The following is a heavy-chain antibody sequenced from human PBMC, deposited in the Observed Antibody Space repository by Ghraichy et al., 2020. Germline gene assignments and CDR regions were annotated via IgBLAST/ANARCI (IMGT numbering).Heavy chain of an antibody. CDR2: IYYSGST. Sequence: SPTLSLTCTVSGGSISSYYWSWIRQPPGKGLEWIGYIYYSGSTNYNPSLKSRVTISVDTSKNQFSLKLSSVTAADTAVYYCARYRSYYYYYMDVWGKGTTVTVSS. V-gene: IGHV4-59*01. CDR1: GGSISSYY. J-gene: IGHJ6*03. D-gene: IGHD4-11*01. CDR3: ARYRSYYYYYMDV.